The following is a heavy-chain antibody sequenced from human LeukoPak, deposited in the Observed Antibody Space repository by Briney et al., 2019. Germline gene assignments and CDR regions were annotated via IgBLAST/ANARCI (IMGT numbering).Heavy chain of an antibody. J-gene: IGHJ4*02. D-gene: IGHD3-22*01. V-gene: IGHV3-30*18. CDR3: ADDYYDSSGHQH. CDR1: GFTFSSYG. CDR2: ISYDGSNK. Sequence: GSLRLSCAASGFTFSSYGMHWVRQAPGKGLEWVAVISYDGSNKYYADSVKGRFTISRDNSKNTLYLQMNSLRAEDTAVYYCADDYYDSSGHQHWGQGTLVTVSS.